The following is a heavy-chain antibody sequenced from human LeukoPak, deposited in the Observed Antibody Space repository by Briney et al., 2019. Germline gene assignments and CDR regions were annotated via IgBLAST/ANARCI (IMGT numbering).Heavy chain of an antibody. V-gene: IGHV3-7*01. Sequence: GGSLRLSCAASGFTFSSYWMSWVRQAPGKGLEWVANIKQDGSEKYYVDSVKGRFTISRDNAKNSLYLQVNSLRAEDTAVYYCATEILYYYGSSGYYVDYFGYWGQGTLVTVSS. CDR1: GFTFSSYW. D-gene: IGHD3-22*01. J-gene: IGHJ4*02. CDR2: IKQDGSEK. CDR3: ATEILYYYGSSGYYVDYFGY.